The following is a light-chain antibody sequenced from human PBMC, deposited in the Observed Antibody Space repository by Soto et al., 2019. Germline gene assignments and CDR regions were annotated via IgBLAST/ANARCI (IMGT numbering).Light chain of an antibody. J-gene: IGKJ5*01. CDR3: QQSYSTPIT. V-gene: IGKV1-5*03. CDR1: ESISSW. CDR2: KAS. Sequence: IQMTQSPSSLSASVGDRLTITCRASESISSWLAWYQQKPGKAPKLLIYKASNLESGVPSRFSGSGSGTEVTLTISSLQTDDFATYDCQQSYSTPITFGQGTRLEIK.